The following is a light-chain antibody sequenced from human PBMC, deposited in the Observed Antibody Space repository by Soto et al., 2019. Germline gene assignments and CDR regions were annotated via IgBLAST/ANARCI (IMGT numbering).Light chain of an antibody. Sequence: QSVLTQPPSVSGAPGQSVTISCTGSSSNIGAGYDVHWYQQRPGAAPKLLISANINRPSGVPDRFSGSKSGTSASLAITGLQADDEGDYYCWSYAGSYSILFGGGTKVTVL. J-gene: IGLJ2*01. CDR2: ANI. V-gene: IGLV1-40*01. CDR3: WSYAGSYSIL. CDR1: SSNIGAGYD.